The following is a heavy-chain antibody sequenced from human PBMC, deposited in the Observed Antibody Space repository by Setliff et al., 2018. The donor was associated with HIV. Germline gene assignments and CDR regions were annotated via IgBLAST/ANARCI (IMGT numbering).Heavy chain of an antibody. CDR3: ARRWGDILTGPDTFDI. J-gene: IGHJ3*02. D-gene: IGHD3-9*01. CDR2: IYQSGSS. CDR1: HDSISRDYY. Sequence: PSETLSLTCTVSHDSISRDYYWAWIRQPPGKGLEWIGNIYQSGSSYSNPSLKSRVTISIDTSKNQFSLKLSSVTAADTAVYYCARRWGDILTGPDTFDIWGQGTMVTVSS. V-gene: IGHV4-38-2*02.